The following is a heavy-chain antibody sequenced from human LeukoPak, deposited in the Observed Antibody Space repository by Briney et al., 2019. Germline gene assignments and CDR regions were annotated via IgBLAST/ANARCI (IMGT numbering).Heavy chain of an antibody. CDR3: ARGPVGATLFDY. J-gene: IGHJ4*02. CDR1: GVSFSGYY. Sequence: PSETLSLTCAVYGVSFSGYYWSWIRQPPGKGLEWIGEINHSGSTNYNPSLKSRVTISVDTSKNQFSLKLSSVTAADTAVYYCARGPVGATLFDYWGQGTLVTVSS. D-gene: IGHD1-26*01. V-gene: IGHV4-34*01. CDR2: INHSGST.